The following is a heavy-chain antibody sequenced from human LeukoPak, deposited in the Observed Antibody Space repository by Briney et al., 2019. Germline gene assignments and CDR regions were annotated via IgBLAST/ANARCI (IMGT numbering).Heavy chain of an antibody. CDR2: INHSGST. J-gene: IGHJ6*02. Sequence: SETLSLTCAVYGGSFSGYYWSWIRQPPGKGLEWIGEINHSGSTNYNPSLKSRVTISVDTSKNQFSLKLSSVTAADTAVYYCARPGYSARDYHYYGMDVWGQGTTVTVSS. D-gene: IGHD1-26*01. CDR1: GGSFSGYY. CDR3: ARPGYSARDYHYYGMDV. V-gene: IGHV4-34*01.